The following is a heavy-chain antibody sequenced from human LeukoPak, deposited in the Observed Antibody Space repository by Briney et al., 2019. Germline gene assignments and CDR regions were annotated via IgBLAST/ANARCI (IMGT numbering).Heavy chain of an antibody. J-gene: IGHJ4*02. CDR2: ISNSGDRT. V-gene: IGHV3-23*01. D-gene: IGHD5-24*01. CDR1: GFTFRNSA. Sequence: GGFLRLSCAASGFTFRNSASSWIRQAPGKGLEWVSTISNSGDRTLYADSVKGRFLISRDNSKNSQFLQMYNLRAEDTAVYFCAKVAGKDGFKDYHDFLGQGTLVTVSS. CDR3: AKVAGKDGFKDYHDF.